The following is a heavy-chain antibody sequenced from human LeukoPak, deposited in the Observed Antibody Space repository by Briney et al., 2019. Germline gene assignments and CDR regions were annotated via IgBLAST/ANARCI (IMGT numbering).Heavy chain of an antibody. CDR1: GFTFSNYW. CDR3: AKAAAAPGFDF. Sequence: GGSLRLSCAASGFTFSNYWMSWVRQAPGKGLEWVANIKQDGSVKYHVDSVKGRFTISRDNAKNSLYLQMNSLRAEDTALYYCAKAAAAPGFDFWGQGTLVTVSS. V-gene: IGHV3-7*03. J-gene: IGHJ4*02. D-gene: IGHD6-13*01. CDR2: IKQDGSVK.